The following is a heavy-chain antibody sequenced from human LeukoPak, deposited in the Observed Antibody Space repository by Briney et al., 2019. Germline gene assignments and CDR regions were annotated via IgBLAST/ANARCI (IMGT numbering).Heavy chain of an antibody. CDR1: GFTFSSYS. CDR3: ATDLTGEEDY. J-gene: IGHJ4*02. D-gene: IGHD7-27*01. Sequence: GGSLRLSCAASGFTFSSYSMNWVRQAPGKGPEWVSYISSSSSTIYYADSVKGRFTISRDNAKNRLYLQMDSLRAEDTAVYYYATDLTGEEDYWGQGTLVTISS. CDR2: ISSSSSTI. V-gene: IGHV3-48*04.